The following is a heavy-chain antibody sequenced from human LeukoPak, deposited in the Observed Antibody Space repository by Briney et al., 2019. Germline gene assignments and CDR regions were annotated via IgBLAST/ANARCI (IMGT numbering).Heavy chain of an antibody. J-gene: IGHJ6*02. CDR1: GFTFSSYA. Sequence: PGGSLRLSCAASGFTFSSYAMSWVRQAPGKGLEWVSAISGSGGSTYYADSVKGRFTISRDNSKNTLYLQMNSLRAEDTAVYYCAKDGTGYCSSTICHMGYYYYGMDVWGQGTTVTVSS. V-gene: IGHV3-23*01. CDR3: AKDGTGYCSSTICHMGYYYYGMDV. CDR2: ISGSGGST. D-gene: IGHD2-2*01.